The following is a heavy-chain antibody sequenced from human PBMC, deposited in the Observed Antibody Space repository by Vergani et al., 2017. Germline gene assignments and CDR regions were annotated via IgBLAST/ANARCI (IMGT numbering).Heavy chain of an antibody. V-gene: IGHV1-18*01. Sequence: QVQLVQSGAEVKKPGASVKVSCKASGYTFISYGFSWVRQAPGQGLEWMGWISVYNGNTKYAQKLQGRVTMTTDTSTNTAHMELRSLRSGDTAVYYCARGSRYYYDSSGYYYFDFWGQGTLVTVSS. CDR3: ARGSRYYYDSSGYYYFDF. D-gene: IGHD3-22*01. J-gene: IGHJ4*02. CDR2: ISVYNGNT. CDR1: GYTFISYG.